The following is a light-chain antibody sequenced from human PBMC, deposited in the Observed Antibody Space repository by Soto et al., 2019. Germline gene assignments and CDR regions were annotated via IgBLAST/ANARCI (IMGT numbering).Light chain of an antibody. J-gene: IGKJ4*01. CDR2: KAS. CDR3: QQYNSYQLT. V-gene: IGKV1-5*03. Sequence: DIQMTQSPSTLSASVGDRVTITCRASQSISSWLAWYQQKPGKAPNLLIYKASSLESGVPSRFSGSGSGTEFTLTISSLQPDDFATYYCQQYNSYQLTLGGGTKVEIK. CDR1: QSISSW.